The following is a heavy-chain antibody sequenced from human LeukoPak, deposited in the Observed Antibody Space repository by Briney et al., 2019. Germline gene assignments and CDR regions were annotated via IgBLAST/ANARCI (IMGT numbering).Heavy chain of an antibody. CDR3: AKPIGGSSWYGGDYYFDY. V-gene: IGHV3-30*18. J-gene: IGHJ4*02. Sequence: GGSLRLSCAASGFTFSSYGMHWVRQAPGKGLEWVAVISYDGSNKYYADSVKGRFTISRDNSKNTLYLQMNSLRAEDTAVYYCAKPIGGSSWYGGDYYFDYWGQGTLVTVSS. CDR1: GFTFSSYG. D-gene: IGHD6-13*01. CDR2: ISYDGSNK.